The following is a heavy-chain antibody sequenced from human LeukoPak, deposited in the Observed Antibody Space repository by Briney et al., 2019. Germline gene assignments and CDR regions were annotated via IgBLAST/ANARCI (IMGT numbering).Heavy chain of an antibody. CDR1: GGSISSYY. J-gene: IGHJ5*02. CDR2: IYYSGST. D-gene: IGHD2-15*01. Sequence: SETLSLTCTVSGGSISSYYGSWIRQPPGKGLEWIGYIYYSGSTNYNPSLKSRVTISVDTSKNQFSLKLSSVTAADTAVYYCARLGYCSGGSCYFWFDPWGQGTLVTVSS. CDR3: ARLGYCSGGSCYFWFDP. V-gene: IGHV4-59*08.